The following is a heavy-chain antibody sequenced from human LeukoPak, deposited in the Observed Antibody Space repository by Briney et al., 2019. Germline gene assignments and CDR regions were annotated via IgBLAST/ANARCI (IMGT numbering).Heavy chain of an antibody. Sequence: PSETLSLTCTVSGGSISSSSYYWGWIRQPPGKGLEWIGNIYFSGSTYYNPSLKSRVTISVDTSKNQFSLKLSSVTAADTAVYYCAILDLPSGYCSTTSCRYDWGQGTRVTVSS. J-gene: IGHJ4*02. CDR1: GGSISSSSYY. CDR2: IYFSGST. V-gene: IGHV4-39*01. CDR3: AILDLPSGYCSTTSCRYD. D-gene: IGHD2-2*03.